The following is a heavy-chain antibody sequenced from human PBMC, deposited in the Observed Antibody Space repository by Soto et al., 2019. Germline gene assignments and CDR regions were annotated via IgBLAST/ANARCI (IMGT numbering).Heavy chain of an antibody. Sequence: ASVKVSCKASGYTFTSYYMHWVRQAPGQGLEWMGIINPSGGSTSYAQKFQGRVTMTRDTSTSTVYMELSSLRSEDKAVYYCARETHSPAPDVGSYSGAIDYXG. J-gene: IGHJ4*01. D-gene: IGHD1-26*01. V-gene: IGHV1-46*01. CDR2: INPSGGST. CDR1: GYTFTSYY. CDR3: ARETHSPAPDVGSYSGAIDY.